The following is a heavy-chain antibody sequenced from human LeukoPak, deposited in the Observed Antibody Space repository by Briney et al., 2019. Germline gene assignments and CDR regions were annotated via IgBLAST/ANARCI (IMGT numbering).Heavy chain of an antibody. Sequence: GGSLRLSCAASGFTFSDYDMLWVRQVTGKGLEWVSAIHTSGLTYYANSVKGRFIISRDNGKDSLFLQMNSLRAGDTSVYYCARELLGPHFYGMDVWGQGTTVTVSS. CDR2: IHTSGLT. D-gene: IGHD3-3*02. CDR1: GFTFSDYD. CDR3: ARELLGPHFYGMDV. V-gene: IGHV3-13*01. J-gene: IGHJ6*02.